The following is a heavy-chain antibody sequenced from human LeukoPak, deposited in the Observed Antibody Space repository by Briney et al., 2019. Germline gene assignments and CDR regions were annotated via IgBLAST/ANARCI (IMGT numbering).Heavy chain of an antibody. Sequence: ASVKVSCKASGYTFTSYYIHWVRQAPGQGLEWMGIINPSGGSTSYAQKFHGRVTMTRDMSTSTVDIELSSLRTEDTAVYYCDRPAAKSGNSYGAPGGKGDYMDVWGKGTTVTVSS. CDR3: DRPAAKSGNSYGAPGGKGDYMDV. CDR2: INPSGGST. J-gene: IGHJ6*03. CDR1: GYTFTSYY. D-gene: IGHD5-18*01. V-gene: IGHV1-46*01.